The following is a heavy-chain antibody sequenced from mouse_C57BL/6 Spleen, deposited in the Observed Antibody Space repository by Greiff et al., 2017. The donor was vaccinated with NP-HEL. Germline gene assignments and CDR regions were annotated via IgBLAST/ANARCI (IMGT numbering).Heavy chain of an antibody. Sequence: VQLQQSGPELVKPGASVKISCKASGYTFTDYYMDWVKQSHGKSLEWIGDINPNNGGTIYNQKFKGKATLTVDKSSSTAYMELRSLTSEDTAVYYCARRSYYGSSYNYDDWGKGTTLTVST. CDR2: INPNNGGT. V-gene: IGHV1-18*01. CDR1: GYTFTDYY. J-gene: IGHJ2*01. CDR3: ARRSYYGSSYNYDD. D-gene: IGHD1-1*01.